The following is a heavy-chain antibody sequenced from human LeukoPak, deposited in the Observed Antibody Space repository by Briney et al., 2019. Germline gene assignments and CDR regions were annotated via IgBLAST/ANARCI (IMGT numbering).Heavy chain of an antibody. J-gene: IGHJ3*02. D-gene: IGHD6-6*01. Sequence: GGSLRLSCAASGFTFSSYEMNWVRQAPGKGLEWVAVISYDGSNKYYADSVKGRFTISRDNSKNTLYLQMNSLRAEDTAVYYCARENEYSSSPDAFDIWGQGTMVTVSS. CDR2: ISYDGSNK. CDR3: ARENEYSSSPDAFDI. CDR1: GFTFSSYE. V-gene: IGHV3-30*04.